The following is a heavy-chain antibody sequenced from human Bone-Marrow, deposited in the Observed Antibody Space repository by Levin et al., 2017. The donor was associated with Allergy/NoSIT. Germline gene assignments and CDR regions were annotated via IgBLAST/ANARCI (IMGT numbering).Heavy chain of an antibody. V-gene: IGHV3-9*01. CDR1: GFTFDDYA. J-gene: IGHJ4*02. Sequence: SLRLSCAASGFTFDDYAMHWVRQAPGKGLEWVSGISWNSGYLIYADSVKGRFTISRDSAKNSLYLQMNSLRTEDTAFYYCAKGRGYSNGQSIDHWGQGTLVTVSS. CDR3: AKGRGYSNGQSIDH. D-gene: IGHD5-18*01. CDR2: ISWNSGYL.